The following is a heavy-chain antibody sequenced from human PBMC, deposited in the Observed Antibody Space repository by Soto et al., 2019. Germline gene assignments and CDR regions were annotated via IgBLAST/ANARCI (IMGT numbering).Heavy chain of an antibody. CDR2: IYPGDSDT. Sequence: PGQSLKISCKGSGYSFTSYWIGLVRQMPGKGLEWMGIIYPGDSDTRYSPSFQGQVTISADKSISTAYLQWSSLKASDTAMYYCARSYYDSSGYYPFGAFDIWGQGTMVTVSS. V-gene: IGHV5-51*01. J-gene: IGHJ3*02. D-gene: IGHD3-22*01. CDR1: GYSFTSYW. CDR3: ARSYYDSSGYYPFGAFDI.